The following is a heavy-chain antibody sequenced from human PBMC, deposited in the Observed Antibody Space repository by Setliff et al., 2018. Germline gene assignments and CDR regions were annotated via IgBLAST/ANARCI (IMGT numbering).Heavy chain of an antibody. CDR1: GHSFTSFS. V-gene: IGHV1-18*01. Sequence: GASVKVSCKASGHSFTSFSITWVRQAPGQGLEWLGWVSTYNGDTKSAQKFRGRVTMTTDISTSTVYMELRTLRSDDTAVYYCARRPIALAGYRKGAFDIWGQGTMVTVSS. CDR2: VSTYNGDT. CDR3: ARRPIALAGYRKGAFDI. J-gene: IGHJ3*02. D-gene: IGHD6-19*01.